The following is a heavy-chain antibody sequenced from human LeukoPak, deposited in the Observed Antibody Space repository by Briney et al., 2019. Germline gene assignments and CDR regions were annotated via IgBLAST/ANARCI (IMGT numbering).Heavy chain of an antibody. CDR3: ARPSIPSAAASALDI. CDR1: GGSISTYY. V-gene: IGHV4-59*08. Sequence: SETLSLTCSVSGGSISTYYWTWIRQPPGKGLEWIGCIYYTGSTNYNPSLKSRATMSVDTSKSQLSLKMTSVTAADTAVYYCARPSIPSAAASALDIWGQGTMVTVSS. D-gene: IGHD2-2*01. CDR2: IYYTGST. J-gene: IGHJ3*02.